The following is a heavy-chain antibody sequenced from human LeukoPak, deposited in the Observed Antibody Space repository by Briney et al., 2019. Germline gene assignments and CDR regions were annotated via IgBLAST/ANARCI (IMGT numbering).Heavy chain of an antibody. CDR1: GFTFRNYS. V-gene: IGHV3-21*01. Sequence: GGSLRHPCAASGFTFRNYSMNWVRPAAPKGVARVSCMSSRNSYIYLEASVKGPFNIPSDNAKNSLYLQMNNLRAEDTAVYYCARVYSTILGVVQNWFDPWGQGTLVTVSS. D-gene: IGHD3-3*01. J-gene: IGHJ5*02. CDR2: MSSRNSYI. CDR3: ARVYSTILGVVQNWFDP.